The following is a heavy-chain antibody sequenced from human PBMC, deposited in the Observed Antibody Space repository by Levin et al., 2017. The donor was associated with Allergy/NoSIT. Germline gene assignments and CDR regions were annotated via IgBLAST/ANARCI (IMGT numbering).Heavy chain of an antibody. D-gene: IGHD2-15*01. CDR3: AKDHRSGGSCYSDS. V-gene: IGHV3-23*01. CDR1: GFTFSSYA. Sequence: GGSLRLSCAASGFTFSSYAMSWVRQAPGKGLEWVSAISGSGGSTYYADSVKGRFTISRDNSKNTLYLQMNSLRAEDTAVYYCAKDHRSGGSCYSDSWGQGTLVTVSS. J-gene: IGHJ4*02. CDR2: ISGSGGST.